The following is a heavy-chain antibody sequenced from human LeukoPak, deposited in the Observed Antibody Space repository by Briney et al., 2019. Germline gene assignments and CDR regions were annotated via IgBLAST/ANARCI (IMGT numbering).Heavy chain of an antibody. CDR2: IYHSGST. J-gene: IGHJ4*02. Sequence: SETLSLTCAVSGGSISSGGYSWSWIRQPPGKGLEWIGYIYHSGSTYYNPSLKSRVTISVDRSKNQFSLKLSSVTAADTAVYYCASLGYSYGSDFDYWGQGTLVTVS. CDR1: GGSISSGGYS. CDR3: ASLGYSYGSDFDY. V-gene: IGHV4-30-2*01. D-gene: IGHD5-18*01.